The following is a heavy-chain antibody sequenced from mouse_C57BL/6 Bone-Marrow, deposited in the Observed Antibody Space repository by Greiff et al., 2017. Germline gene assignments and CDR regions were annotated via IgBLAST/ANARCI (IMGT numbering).Heavy chain of an antibody. V-gene: IGHV1-81*01. CDR3: ATTVVASRYYFDY. D-gene: IGHD1-1*01. J-gene: IGHJ2*01. CDR1: GYTFTSYG. CDR2: ICPRSGNT. Sequence: VKLQESGAELARPGASVKLSCKASGYTFTSYGISWVKQRTGQGLEWIGEICPRSGNTYYNEKFKGKATLTADKSSSTAYMELRSLTSEDSAVYFCATTVVASRYYFDYWGQGTTLTVSS.